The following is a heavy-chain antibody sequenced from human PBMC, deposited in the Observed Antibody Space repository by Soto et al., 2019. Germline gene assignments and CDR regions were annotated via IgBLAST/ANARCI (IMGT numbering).Heavy chain of an antibody. D-gene: IGHD2-2*02. V-gene: IGHV4-59*08. CDR1: GGSISSYY. J-gene: IGHJ2*01. CDR3: ARHGLYEPDWYFVL. CDR2: IHYSGST. Sequence: QVQLQEAGPGLVKPSETLSLTCTVSGGSISSYYWSWIRQPPGKGLEWIGYIHYSGSTNYNPSLKSRVTISVATSKNQSSLKLSSVTAADTAVYYCARHGLYEPDWYFVLWGRGTLVTVSS.